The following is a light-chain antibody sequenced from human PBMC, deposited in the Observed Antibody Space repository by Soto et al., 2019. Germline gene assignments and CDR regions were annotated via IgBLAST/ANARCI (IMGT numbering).Light chain of an antibody. CDR3: SSYTSSSTPYV. V-gene: IGLV1-47*02. Sequence: QSVLTQSPSASGTPGQRVTISCSGSSSNIGSNFVYWYQQLPGTAPKLLIHSTIQRPSGVPDRFSGSKSGTSASLAISGLRSEDEADYYCSSYTSSSTPYVFGTGTKLTVL. CDR1: SSNIGSNF. J-gene: IGLJ1*01. CDR2: STI.